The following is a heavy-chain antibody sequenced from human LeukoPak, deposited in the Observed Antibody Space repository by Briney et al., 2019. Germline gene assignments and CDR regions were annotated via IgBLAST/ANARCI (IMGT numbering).Heavy chain of an antibody. J-gene: IGHJ4*02. CDR2: ISSRGNII. Sequence: PGGSLRLSCGASGFTFINYEINWVRQPPGKGLGWISYISSRGNIIYYADSVKGRFTISRDNAKNSLYLEMNSLRAEDTAIYYCARDSGLNPFDYWGQGTLVSVSS. CDR3: ARDSGLNPFDY. CDR1: GFTFINYE. V-gene: IGHV3-48*03. D-gene: IGHD1-26*01.